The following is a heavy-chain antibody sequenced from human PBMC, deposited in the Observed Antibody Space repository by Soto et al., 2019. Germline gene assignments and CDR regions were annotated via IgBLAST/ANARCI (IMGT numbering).Heavy chain of an antibody. CDR2: ISSTSGTI. D-gene: IGHD6-19*01. Sequence: PGGSLRLSCEASGFVFSTYSMNWVRQAPGKGLEWISYISSTSGTIYYADSVKDRFTIFRDNAKNSLFLQMNGLRDDDTAVYYCANQKIRFSVAGTLYGLGVWGQGATVTVSS. CDR1: GFVFSTYS. CDR3: ANQKIRFSVAGTLYGLGV. J-gene: IGHJ6*02. V-gene: IGHV3-48*02.